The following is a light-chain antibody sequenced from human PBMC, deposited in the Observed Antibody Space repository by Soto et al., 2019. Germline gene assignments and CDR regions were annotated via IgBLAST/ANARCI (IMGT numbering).Light chain of an antibody. Sequence: EIIKTQSPATLSVSPGERATLSCRASQSVSSNLAWYRQRPGQAPRLLIYGTSTRATGIPDRFSGSGSGTEFTLPISSLQSEDFAVYYCQQYDSWPPLFTFGPGTKVDLK. CDR1: QSVSSN. J-gene: IGKJ3*01. V-gene: IGKV3-15*01. CDR2: GTS. CDR3: QQYDSWPPLFT.